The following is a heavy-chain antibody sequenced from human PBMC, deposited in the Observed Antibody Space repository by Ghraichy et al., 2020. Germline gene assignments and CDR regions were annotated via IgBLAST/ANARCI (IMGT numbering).Heavy chain of an antibody. CDR3: ARAGAGRRDYFDH. CDR2: IYYGGN. V-gene: IGHV4-59*01. J-gene: IGHJ4*02. Sequence: SETLSLTCTVSGGSIGNSYWNWIRQPPGKGLEWIGYIYYGGNNFNPSLKSRVTMSVDTSKNQFSLKLTSMTAADTAVYYCARAGAGRRDYFDHWGSGTLVTVSS. D-gene: IGHD6-19*01. CDR1: GGSIGNSY.